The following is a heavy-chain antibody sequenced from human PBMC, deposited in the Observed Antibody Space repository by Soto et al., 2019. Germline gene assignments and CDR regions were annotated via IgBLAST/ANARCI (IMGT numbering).Heavy chain of an antibody. D-gene: IGHD4-17*01. Sequence: SEPLSLTCTVSDGYISTHSHYWGCIRQPPGKGLEWIGSVYYAGSTYKNPSLHSRVTISVDTSKNHFSLKLNSVTAADTAVYYCARRTNYGDYSFDYWVQGTLVTVSS. J-gene: IGHJ4*02. CDR1: DGYISTHSHY. V-gene: IGHV4-39*02. CDR3: ARRTNYGDYSFDY. CDR2: VYYAGST.